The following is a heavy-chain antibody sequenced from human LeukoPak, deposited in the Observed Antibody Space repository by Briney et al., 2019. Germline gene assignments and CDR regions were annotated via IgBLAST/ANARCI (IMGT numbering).Heavy chain of an antibody. V-gene: IGHV3-74*01. CDR3: ARETEMANLDY. CDR2: INIDGSST. CDR1: GFTFSTYW. Sequence: GGSLRLSCVASGFTFSTYWMHWVRQAPGKGLVWVSRINIDGSSTNYADSVRGRFTISRGNAKDTLYLQMSSLRAEDTAVYYCARETEMANLDYWGQGTLVTVSS. J-gene: IGHJ4*02. D-gene: IGHD5-24*01.